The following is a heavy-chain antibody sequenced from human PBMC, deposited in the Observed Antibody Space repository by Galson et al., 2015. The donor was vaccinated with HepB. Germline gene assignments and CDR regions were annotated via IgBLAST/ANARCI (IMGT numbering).Heavy chain of an antibody. Sequence: SLRLSCAASGFTFSSYSMNWVRQAPGKGLEWVSSISSSSSYIYYADSVKGRFTVSRDNAKNTLYLQMNALRDEDTAVYYCTRVRDGLSGAFDYWGQGTPVTVSS. J-gene: IGHJ4*02. V-gene: IGHV3-21*01. CDR3: TRVRDGLSGAFDY. D-gene: IGHD7-27*01. CDR2: ISSSSSYI. CDR1: GFTFSSYS.